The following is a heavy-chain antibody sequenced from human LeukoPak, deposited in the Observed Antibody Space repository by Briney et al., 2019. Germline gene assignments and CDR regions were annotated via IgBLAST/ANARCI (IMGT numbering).Heavy chain of an antibody. CDR2: IYYSGST. Sequence: PSETLSLTCTVSGGSISSSSYYWGWIRQPPGKGLEWIGSIYYSGSTYYNPSLKSRVTISVDTSKNQFSLKLSSVTAADTAVYYCARHAFPDIVVVPAAVFLNWFDPWGQGTLVTVSS. CDR3: ARHAFPDIVVVPAAVFLNWFDP. CDR1: GGSISSSSYY. D-gene: IGHD2-2*01. J-gene: IGHJ5*02. V-gene: IGHV4-39*01.